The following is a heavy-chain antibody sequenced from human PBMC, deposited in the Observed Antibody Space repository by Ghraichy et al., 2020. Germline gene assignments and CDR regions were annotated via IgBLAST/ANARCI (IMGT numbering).Heavy chain of an antibody. J-gene: IGHJ4*02. D-gene: IGHD6-19*01. V-gene: IGHV3-23*01. Sequence: GGSLRLSCAASGFTFGSYAMSWVRQAPGKGLEWVSTLSHTDSRTNYADSVKGRFTISRDNSKTTLYLQMNSLRAEDTALYYCARRGGSSGWAFFDSWGQGTLVTVSS. CDR2: LSHTDSRT. CDR3: ARRGGSSGWAFFDS. CDR1: GFTFGSYA.